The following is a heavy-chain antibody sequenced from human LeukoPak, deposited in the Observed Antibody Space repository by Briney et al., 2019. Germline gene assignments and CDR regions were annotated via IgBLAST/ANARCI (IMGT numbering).Heavy chain of an antibody. CDR3: AKGAHEPFDY. V-gene: IGHV4-59*01. Sequence: PSETLSLTCTVSGASMSNYYWSWIRQPPAKGLEWIGCIYSTGSTDFNPSLKSPVTMSLDTSKNQFSLKLSSVTAADTAVYFCAKGAHEPFDYWGQGILVTVSS. D-gene: IGHD1-26*01. CDR2: IYSTGST. CDR1: GASMSNYY. J-gene: IGHJ4*02.